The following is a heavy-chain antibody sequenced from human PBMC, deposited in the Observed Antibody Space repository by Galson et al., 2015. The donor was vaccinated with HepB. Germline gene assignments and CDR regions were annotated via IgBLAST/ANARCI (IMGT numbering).Heavy chain of an antibody. D-gene: IGHD2-2*01. CDR2: ISSSSSYT. J-gene: IGHJ6*02. CDR3: ARDVDSIVVVPAADYYYYYGMDV. V-gene: IGHV3-11*06. CDR1: GFTFSDYY. Sequence: SLRLSCAASGFTFSDYYMSWIRQAPGKGLEWVPYISSSSSYTNYADSVKGRFTISRDNAKNSLYLQMNSLRAEDTAVYYCARDVDSIVVVPAADYYYYYGMDVWGQGTTVTVSS.